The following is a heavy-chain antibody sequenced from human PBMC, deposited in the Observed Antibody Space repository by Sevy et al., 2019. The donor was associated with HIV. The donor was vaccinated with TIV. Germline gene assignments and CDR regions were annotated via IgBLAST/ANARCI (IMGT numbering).Heavy chain of an antibody. V-gene: IGHV3-11*01. CDR3: ARDVNHGSSLYYMDV. D-gene: IGHD1-26*01. Sequence: GGSLRLSCAASGFTFSDYYMSWIRQAPGKGLEWVSYISSSGSTIYYADSVTGRFTISRDNAKNSLYLQMNSLRAEDTAVYYCARDVNHGSSLYYMDVWGKGTTVTVSS. J-gene: IGHJ6*03. CDR1: GFTFSDYY. CDR2: ISSSGSTI.